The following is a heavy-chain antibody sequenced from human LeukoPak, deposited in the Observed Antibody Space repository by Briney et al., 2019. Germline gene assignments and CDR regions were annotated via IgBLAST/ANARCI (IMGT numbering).Heavy chain of an antibody. J-gene: IGHJ4*02. D-gene: IGHD6-25*01. Sequence: PSETLSLTCTVSGGSISSYYWSWIRQPPGKGLEWIGYIYYSGSTNYNPSLKSRVTISVDTSKNQFSLKLSSVTAADTAVYYCARWSGSGRSRGFDYWGQGTLVTVSS. CDR2: IYYSGST. CDR3: ARWSGSGRSRGFDY. V-gene: IGHV4-59*01. CDR1: GGSISSYY.